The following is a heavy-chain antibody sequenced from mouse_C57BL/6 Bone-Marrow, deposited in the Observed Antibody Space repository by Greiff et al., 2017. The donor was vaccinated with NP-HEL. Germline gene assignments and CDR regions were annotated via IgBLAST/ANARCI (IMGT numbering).Heavy chain of an antibody. Sequence: VQLQQSGAELVKPGASVKMSCKASGYTFTSYWITWVKQRPGQGLEWIGDIYPGSGSTNYNEKFKSKATLTVDTSSSTAYMQLSSLTSEDSAVYYCARWYGSSLWYFDVWGTGTTVTVSS. D-gene: IGHD1-1*01. CDR2: IYPGSGST. CDR1: GYTFTSYW. J-gene: IGHJ1*03. V-gene: IGHV1-55*01. CDR3: ARWYGSSLWYFDV.